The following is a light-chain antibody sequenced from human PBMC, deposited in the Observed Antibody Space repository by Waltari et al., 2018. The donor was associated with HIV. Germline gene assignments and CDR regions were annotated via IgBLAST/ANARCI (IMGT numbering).Light chain of an antibody. CDR2: QAS. Sequence: DIQMTQSPSTLSASVGDRVTITCRASQSISSWLAWYQQKPGKAPKLLIYQASSLKSGVPSRFSGRWSGEEFPLTSSRLQPDDFANYYRQQCNSYSYTFGQGTKLEIK. CDR1: QSISSW. J-gene: IGKJ2*01. V-gene: IGKV1-5*03. CDR3: QQCNSYSYT.